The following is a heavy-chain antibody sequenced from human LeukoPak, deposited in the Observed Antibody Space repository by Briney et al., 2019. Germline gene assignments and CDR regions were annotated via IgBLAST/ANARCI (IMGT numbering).Heavy chain of an antibody. CDR1: GGSISSGGYS. V-gene: IGHV4-30-2*01. J-gene: IGHJ5*02. Sequence: SETLSLTCAVSGGSISSGGYSWSWIRQPPGKGLEWIGYIYHSGSTYYNPSLKSRVTISVDRSKNQFSLKLSSVTAADTAVYYCARGIAAAGTGRNRFDPWGQGPWSPSPQ. CDR2: IYHSGST. D-gene: IGHD6-13*01. CDR3: ARGIAAAGTGRNRFDP.